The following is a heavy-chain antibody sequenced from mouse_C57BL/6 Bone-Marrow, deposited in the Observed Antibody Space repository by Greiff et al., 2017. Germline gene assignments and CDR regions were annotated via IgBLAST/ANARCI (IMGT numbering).Heavy chain of an antibody. CDR1: GYTFTSYG. CDR2: IYPRSGNT. CDR3: ARSTTVPLDFDV. Sequence: QVQLQQSGAELARPGASVKLSCKASGYTFTSYGISWVKQRTGQGLEWIGEIYPRSGNTYYNEKFKGKATLTADKSSSTAYMELRSLTSEDSAVYFCARSTTVPLDFDVWGTGTTVTVSS. V-gene: IGHV1-81*01. J-gene: IGHJ1*03. D-gene: IGHD1-1*01.